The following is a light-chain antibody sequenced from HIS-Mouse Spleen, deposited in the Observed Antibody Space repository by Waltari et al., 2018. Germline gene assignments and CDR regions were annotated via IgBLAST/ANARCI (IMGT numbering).Light chain of an antibody. CDR3: YSTDSSGNHRV. CDR2: ADS. V-gene: IGLV3-10*01. Sequence: SYELTQPPSVSVSPGQTARITCSGDALPKKYAYWYQQKSGKAPVLVIYADSKRPPGFPERFSGSSSGTMATLTISGAQVEDEADYYCYSTDSSGNHRVFGGGTKLTVL. J-gene: IGLJ2*01. CDR1: ALPKKY.